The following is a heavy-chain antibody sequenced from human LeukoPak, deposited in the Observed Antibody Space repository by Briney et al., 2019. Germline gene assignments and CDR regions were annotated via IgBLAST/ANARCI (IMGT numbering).Heavy chain of an antibody. D-gene: IGHD6-13*01. J-gene: IGHJ4*02. CDR3: ARAAAARAPSDY. Sequence: ASVKVSCKASGYTFTGYSIHWVRQAPGQGLEWMGWINPNSGGRNYAQKFQGRVTMTRDTSISTAYMELSRLRSDDTAVYYCARAAAARAPSDYWGQGTLVTVSS. CDR1: GYTFTGYS. V-gene: IGHV1-2*02. CDR2: INPNSGGR.